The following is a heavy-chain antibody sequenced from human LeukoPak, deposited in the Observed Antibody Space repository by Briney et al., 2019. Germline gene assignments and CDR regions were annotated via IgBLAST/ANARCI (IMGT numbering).Heavy chain of an antibody. Sequence: ASVKVSCKASGYTFTGYYMHWVRQAPRQGLEWMGRINPNSGGTNYAQKFQGRVTMTRDTSISTAYMELSSLRSDDTAVYYCARGWPSGWTDTVDYWGQGTLVTVSS. CDR2: INPNSGGT. D-gene: IGHD6-19*01. CDR1: GYTFTGYY. V-gene: IGHV1-2*06. CDR3: ARGWPSGWTDTVDY. J-gene: IGHJ4*02.